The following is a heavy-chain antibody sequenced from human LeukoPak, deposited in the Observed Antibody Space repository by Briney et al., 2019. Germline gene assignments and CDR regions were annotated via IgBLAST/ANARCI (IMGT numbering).Heavy chain of an antibody. Sequence: GGSLRLSCAASGFTFSSYSMNWVRQAPGKGLEWVSSISSSSSYIHYADSVKGRFTISRDNAKNSLYLQMNSLRAEDTAVYYCARDPSTIYNSGSYGDYWGQGTLVTVSS. J-gene: IGHJ4*02. CDR3: ARDPSTIYNSGSYGDY. CDR1: GFTFSSYS. D-gene: IGHD1-26*01. V-gene: IGHV3-21*01. CDR2: ISSSSSYI.